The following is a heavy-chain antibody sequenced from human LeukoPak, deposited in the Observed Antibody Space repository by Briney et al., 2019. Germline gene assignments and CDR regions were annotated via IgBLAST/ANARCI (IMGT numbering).Heavy chain of an antibody. CDR3: ARLGYSGSLRRYYYGMDV. D-gene: IGHD1-26*01. J-gene: IGHJ6*02. V-gene: IGHV4-59*08. CDR1: GGSISSYY. Sequence: SETLSLTCTVSGGSISSYYWSWIRQPPGKGLEWIGYIYYSGSTNYNPSLKSRVTISVDTSKNQFSLKLSSVTAADTAVYYCARLGYSGSLRRYYYGMDVWGQGTTVTVS. CDR2: IYYSGST.